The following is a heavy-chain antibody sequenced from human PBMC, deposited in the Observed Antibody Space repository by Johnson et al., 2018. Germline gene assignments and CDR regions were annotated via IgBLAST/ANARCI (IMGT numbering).Heavy chain of an antibody. CDR2: ISYDGSNK. Sequence: QVQLVESGGGVVQPGRSLRLSCAASGFTFSNYGMHWVRQAPGKGLEWVAVISYDGSNKSYADSVKGRFTISRDNSKNTLYLQMNSLRAEDTAVYYCARHRPDYYYYMDVWGKGTTVTVSS. J-gene: IGHJ6*03. V-gene: IGHV3-30*03. CDR3: ARHRPDYYYYMDV. CDR1: GFTFSNYG.